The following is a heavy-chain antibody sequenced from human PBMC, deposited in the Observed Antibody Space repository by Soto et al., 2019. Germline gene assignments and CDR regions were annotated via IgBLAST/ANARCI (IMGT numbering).Heavy chain of an antibody. CDR2: ISSGSDTI. CDR3: ARGHYNFDSSGYYLFDY. J-gene: IGHJ4*02. V-gene: IGHV3-48*02. CDR1: RFTFSSYS. Sequence: SLRLSCAASRFTFSSYSMNWVRQAPGKGLQWVSYISSGSDTIYYADSVKGRFTISRDNAKNSLYLQMNSLRDEDTAVYYCARGHYNFDSSGYYLFDYWGQGTLVTVSS. D-gene: IGHD3-22*01.